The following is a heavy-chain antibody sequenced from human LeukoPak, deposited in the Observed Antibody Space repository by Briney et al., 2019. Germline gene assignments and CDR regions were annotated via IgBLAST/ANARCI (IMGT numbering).Heavy chain of an antibody. CDR2: ISAYNGKT. V-gene: IGHV1-18*04. J-gene: IGHJ6*02. Sequence: ASVRVSCKASGYTFTSYGISWVRQGPGQGVEWMGWISAYNGKTNYAQKLQGRVTMTTDTSTSTAYMELRSLRSDDTAVYYCARDQDCSSTSCYLPAYYYGMDVWGQGTTVTVSS. CDR3: ARDQDCSSTSCYLPAYYYGMDV. CDR1: GYTFTSYG. D-gene: IGHD2-2*01.